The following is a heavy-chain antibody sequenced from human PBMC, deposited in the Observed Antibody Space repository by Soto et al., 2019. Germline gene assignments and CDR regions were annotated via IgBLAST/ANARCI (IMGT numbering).Heavy chain of an antibody. CDR1: GDSIISSDFY. J-gene: IGHJ5*02. D-gene: IGHD3-3*02. Sequence: SETLSLTCTVSGDSIISSDFYWGWVRRPPGKGLEWIGSIFYLGSSYYNPSLKSRVTMSVDTSKNQFSLRLRSVTAADTALYFCARHSLALRKNNWFDPWGQGIMVTVSS. V-gene: IGHV4-39*01. CDR2: IFYLGSS. CDR3: ARHSLALRKNNWFDP.